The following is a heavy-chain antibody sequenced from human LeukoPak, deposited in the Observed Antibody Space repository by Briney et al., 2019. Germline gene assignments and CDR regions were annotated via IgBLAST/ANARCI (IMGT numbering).Heavy chain of an antibody. CDR3: ARYSTNYDILTG. CDR2: IYYSGST. J-gene: IGHJ4*02. V-gene: IGHV4-30-4*01. D-gene: IGHD3-9*01. CDR1: GGSISSGDYY. Sequence: SETLSLTCTVSGGSISSGDYYWSWIRQPPGKGLEWIGYIYYSGSTYYNPSLKSRVTISVDTSKNQFSLKLSSVTAADTAVYYCARYSTNYDILTGWGQGTLVTVSS.